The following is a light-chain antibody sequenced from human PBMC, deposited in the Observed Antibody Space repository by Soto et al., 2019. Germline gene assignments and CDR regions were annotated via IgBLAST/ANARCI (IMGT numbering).Light chain of an antibody. CDR2: KAS. Sequence: DIQMSQSPATLSASVGDRVTIPCRASQTISSWLAWYQEKPGKAPKLLIYKASTLKSGVPSRFSGSGSGTEFTLTISSLQPDDFAPYYCQRYNSYSVAFGQGTKVDIK. CDR3: QRYNSYSVA. J-gene: IGKJ1*01. V-gene: IGKV1-5*03. CDR1: QTISSW.